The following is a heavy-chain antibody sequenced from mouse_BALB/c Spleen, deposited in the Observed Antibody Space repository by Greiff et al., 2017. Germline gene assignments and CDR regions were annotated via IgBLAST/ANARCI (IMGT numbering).Heavy chain of an antibody. CDR1: GFTFSSYA. CDR2: ISSGGSYT. Sequence: EVQLVESGGGLVKPGGSLKLSCAASGFTFSSYAMSWVRQTPEKRLEWVATISSGGSYTYYPDSVKGRFTISRDNAKNTLYLQMSSLRSEDTAMYYCARQGVRYYFDYWGQGTTLTVSS. CDR3: ARQGVRYYFDY. J-gene: IGHJ2*01. V-gene: IGHV5-9-3*01.